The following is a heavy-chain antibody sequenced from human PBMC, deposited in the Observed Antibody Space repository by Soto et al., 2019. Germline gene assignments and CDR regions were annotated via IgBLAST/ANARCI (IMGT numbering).Heavy chain of an antibody. CDR3: ARPRGYSYGFDY. Sequence: QVQLVQSGAEVKKPGASVKVSCKASGYTFTSYGISWVRQAPGQGLEWMGWISAYNGNTNYAQKLKGRVTMTTDTSTSTAYRKMRSLRSDDTAVYYCARPRGYSYGFDYWGQGTLVTVSS. V-gene: IGHV1-18*01. J-gene: IGHJ4*02. CDR2: ISAYNGNT. D-gene: IGHD5-18*01. CDR1: GYTFTSYG.